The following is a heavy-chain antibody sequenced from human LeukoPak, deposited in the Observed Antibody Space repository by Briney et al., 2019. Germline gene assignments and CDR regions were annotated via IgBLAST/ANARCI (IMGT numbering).Heavy chain of an antibody. V-gene: IGHV4-39*01. CDR2: IYYSGTA. D-gene: IGHD3-3*01. J-gene: IGHJ4*02. Sequence: SETLSLTCTVSGNSVRSSSFYWGWIRQPPGKGLEWIGSIYYSGTAYYDPSLKSRVTISGDASRNQFSLRLSSVTASDTAVYYCVSTLRFLPYRRFDYWGQGTLVTVSS. CDR3: VSTLRFLPYRRFDY. CDR1: GNSVRSSSFY.